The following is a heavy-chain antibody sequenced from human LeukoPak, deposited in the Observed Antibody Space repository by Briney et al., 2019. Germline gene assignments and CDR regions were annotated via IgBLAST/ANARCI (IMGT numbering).Heavy chain of an antibody. CDR2: ISSDGSNI. CDR3: ATAPHGKFTFWSGYSDPLDY. J-gene: IGHJ4*02. Sequence: GGSLRLSCAASGFTFSRYWMHWVRQDPEKGLVWVSRISSDGSNIIYADSVKGRFTISRDNAKNSLYLQMNSLRAEDTAVYYCATAPHGKFTFWSGYSDPLDYWGQGTLVTVSS. V-gene: IGHV3-74*01. CDR1: GFTFSRYW. D-gene: IGHD3-3*01.